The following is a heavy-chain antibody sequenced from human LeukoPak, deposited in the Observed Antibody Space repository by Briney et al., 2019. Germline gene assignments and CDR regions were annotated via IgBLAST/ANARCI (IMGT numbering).Heavy chain of an antibody. Sequence: SVKVSCKASGYTFTSYGISWVRQAPGQGLEWMGWISAYNGNTNYAQKLQGRVTMTTDTYTSTAYMELRSLRFDDTAVYYCARGEGYSYGRGPFDYWGQGTLVTVSS. CDR2: ISAYNGNT. V-gene: IGHV1-18*01. D-gene: IGHD5-18*01. CDR3: ARGEGYSYGRGPFDY. J-gene: IGHJ4*02. CDR1: GYTFTSYG.